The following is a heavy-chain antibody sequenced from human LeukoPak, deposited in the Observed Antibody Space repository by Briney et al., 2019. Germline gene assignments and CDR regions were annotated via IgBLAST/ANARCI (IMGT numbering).Heavy chain of an antibody. CDR3: ARLSCSGGTCYSSRGNFDY. Sequence: ASVKVSCKASGGSFSNYTISWLRQTPGQGLEWMGGIIPIFGTANYAQNFQGRVTVTADKFTSTAYMELSSLRSEDTAVYYCARLSCSGGTCYSSRGNFDYWGQGTLVTVSS. V-gene: IGHV1-69*06. J-gene: IGHJ4*02. CDR1: GGSFSNYT. D-gene: IGHD2-15*01. CDR2: IIPIFGTA.